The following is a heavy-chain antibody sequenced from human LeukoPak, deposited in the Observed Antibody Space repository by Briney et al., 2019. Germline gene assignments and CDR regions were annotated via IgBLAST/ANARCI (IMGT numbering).Heavy chain of an antibody. CDR3: AREVSYSSSWYAPGENYMDV. CDR1: GGSISSYY. D-gene: IGHD6-13*01. V-gene: IGHV4-4*07. Sequence: SETLSLTCTVSGGSISSYYWSWIRQPAGKGLEWIGRIYTSGSTNYHPSLKSRVTISVDKSKNQFSLKLSSVTAADTAVYYCAREVSYSSSWYAPGENYMDVWGKGTTVTVSS. CDR2: IYTSGST. J-gene: IGHJ6*03.